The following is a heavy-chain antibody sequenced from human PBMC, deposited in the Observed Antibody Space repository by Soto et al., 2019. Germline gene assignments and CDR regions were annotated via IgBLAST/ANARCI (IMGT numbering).Heavy chain of an antibody. CDR1: GFTFSSYG. V-gene: IGHV3-33*01. Sequence: QVPLVESGGGVVQPGRSLRLSCAASGFTFSSYGMHWVRQAPGKGLEWVAVIWYDGSNKYYADSVKGRFTISRDNSKNTLYLQMNSLRVEDTAVYYCARDRYSSGWYALDYWGQGTLVTVSS. CDR3: ARDRYSSGWYALDY. CDR2: IWYDGSNK. J-gene: IGHJ4*02. D-gene: IGHD6-19*01.